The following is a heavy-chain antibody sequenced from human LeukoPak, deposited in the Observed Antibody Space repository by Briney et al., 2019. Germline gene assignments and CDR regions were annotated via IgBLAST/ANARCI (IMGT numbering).Heavy chain of an antibody. CDR3: ARHGDGFYYGMDV. CDR1: EFTFSRYR. D-gene: IGHD2-21*02. J-gene: IGHJ6*02. Sequence: KTGGSLRLSCAASEFTFSRYRMNWFRQAPGEGLEWVSSISSGGHNIFYGDSVKGRFTISRDNAKNSLFLRMNSLRVEDTGVYYCARHGDGFYYGMDVWGQGTTVTVSS. V-gene: IGHV3-21*01. CDR2: ISSGGHNI.